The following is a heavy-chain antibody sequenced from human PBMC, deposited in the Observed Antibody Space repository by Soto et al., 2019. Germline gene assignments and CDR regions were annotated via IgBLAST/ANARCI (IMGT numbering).Heavy chain of an antibody. CDR3: AKPPVITASYYYYDMDV. D-gene: IGHD4-4*01. CDR1: VFTFSTYP. J-gene: IGHJ6*02. Sequence: GSLRLSCAASVFTFSTYPMSWVRQAPGKGLEWVSGISGSGISTYYADSVKGRFTISRDNSKNTVFLQMNSLRAKDTAVYYCAKPPVITASYYYYDMDVWGQGTTVTVSS. CDR2: ISGSGIST. V-gene: IGHV3-23*01.